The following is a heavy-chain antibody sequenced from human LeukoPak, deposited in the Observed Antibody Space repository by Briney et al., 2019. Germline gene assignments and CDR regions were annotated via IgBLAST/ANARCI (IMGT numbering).Heavy chain of an antibody. CDR3: ARESPYGFYGPGSGDY. J-gene: IGHJ4*02. V-gene: IGHV3-7*05. CDR1: EFTFSSYW. Sequence: GGSLRLSCAASEFTFSSYWMSWVRQAPGKGLEWVANIKPDGNERYYVDSVKGRFTISRDNAENSVHLQMNSLRAEDTAVYYCARESPYGFYGPGSGDYWGQGTLVTVSS. CDR2: IKPDGNER. D-gene: IGHD3-10*01.